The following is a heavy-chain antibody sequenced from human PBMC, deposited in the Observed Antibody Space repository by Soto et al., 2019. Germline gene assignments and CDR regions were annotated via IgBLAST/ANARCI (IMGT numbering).Heavy chain of an antibody. CDR3: ARLKVGATAAGAFDI. CDR1: GGSISSSSYF. V-gene: IGHV4-39*01. CDR2: IYYSGST. Sequence: SETLSLTCTVSGGSISSSSYFWGWIRQPPGKGLEWIGSIYYSGSTYYNPSLKSRVTISVDTSKSQFSLKLSSVTAADTAVYYCARLKVGATAAGAFDIWGQGTMVTVSS. D-gene: IGHD1-26*01. J-gene: IGHJ3*02.